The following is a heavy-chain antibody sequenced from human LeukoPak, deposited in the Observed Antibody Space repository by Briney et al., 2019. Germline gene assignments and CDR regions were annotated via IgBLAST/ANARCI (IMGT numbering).Heavy chain of an antibody. Sequence: GASVKVSCKASGYTFTSYGISWVRQAPGQGLEWMGWISAYNGNTNYAQKLQGRVTMTTDTSTSTAYMELRSLRSDDTAVYYCARVWYYYGSGSYYDYWGQGTLVTVSS. CDR3: ARVWYYYGSGSYYDY. J-gene: IGHJ4*02. CDR1: GYTFTSYG. V-gene: IGHV1-18*01. D-gene: IGHD3-10*01. CDR2: ISAYNGNT.